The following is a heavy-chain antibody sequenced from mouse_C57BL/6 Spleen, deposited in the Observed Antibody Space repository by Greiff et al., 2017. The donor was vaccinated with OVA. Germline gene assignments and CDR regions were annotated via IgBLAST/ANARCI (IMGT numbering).Heavy chain of an antibody. J-gene: IGHJ1*03. CDR3: SRDSSSRWYFAV. Sequence: EVHLVESEGGLVQPGSSMKLSCTASGFTFSDYYMAWVRQVPDKGLEWVANINYDGSSTYYLDSLKSRFIISRDNAKNILYLQMSSLKSEDTATYFCSRDSSSRWYFAVWGTGTPVTVSS. CDR1: GFTFSDYY. D-gene: IGHD1-1*01. CDR2: INYDGSST. V-gene: IGHV5-16*01.